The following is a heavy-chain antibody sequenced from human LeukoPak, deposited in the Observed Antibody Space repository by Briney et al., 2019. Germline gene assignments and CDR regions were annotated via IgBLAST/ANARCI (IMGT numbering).Heavy chain of an antibody. J-gene: IGHJ4*02. CDR1: GFTFSSYG. CDR2: ISYDGSNK. D-gene: IGHD3-22*01. Sequence: GGSLRLSCAASGFTFSSYGMHWVRQAPGKGLEWVAVISYDGSNKYYADSVKGRFTISRDNSKNTLYLQMNSLRAEDTAVYYCAKASGGYYYVMPTDWGQGTLVTVSS. V-gene: IGHV3-30*18. CDR3: AKASGGYYYVMPTD.